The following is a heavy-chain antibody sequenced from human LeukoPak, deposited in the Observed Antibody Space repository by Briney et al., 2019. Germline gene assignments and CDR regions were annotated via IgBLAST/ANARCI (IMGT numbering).Heavy chain of an antibody. CDR3: ARVSPERFDFWSGYYYYYYMDV. CDR2: ISAYNGNT. J-gene: IGHJ6*03. CDR1: GYTFTNYG. Sequence: ASVKASCKASGYTFTNYGISWVRQAPGQGLEWMGWISAYNGNTNYAQKLQGRVTMTTDTSTSTAYMELRSLRSDDTAVYYCARVSPERFDFWSGYYYYYYMDVWGKGTTVTISS. D-gene: IGHD3-3*01. V-gene: IGHV1-18*01.